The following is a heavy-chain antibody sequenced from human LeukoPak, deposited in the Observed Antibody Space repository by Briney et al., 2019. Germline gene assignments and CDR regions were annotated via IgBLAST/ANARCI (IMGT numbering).Heavy chain of an antibody. CDR1: ALSREADA. V-gene: IGHV3-43*02. CDR3: AKEMYRDDFGSSSGY. J-gene: IGHJ4*02. Sequence: SLRLWCVTPALSREADAMKRVPKVPGKVLKTVSPSSGDGGKTYYPDSVKGRFTISRDNSKNSLYLQMNSLRTDETACYYCAKEMYRDDFGSSSGYWGLGTLVTVSS. D-gene: IGHD6-6*01. CDR2: SSGDGGKT.